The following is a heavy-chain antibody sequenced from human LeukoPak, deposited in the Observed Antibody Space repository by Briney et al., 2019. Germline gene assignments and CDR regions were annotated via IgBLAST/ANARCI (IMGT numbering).Heavy chain of an antibody. Sequence: SVKVSCKASGGTFSSYAISWVRQAPGQGLEWMGRTIPMFGTTNYAQKLQGRVTIITDESTSTAYMELSSLRSEDTAVYYCARDSGDDSSDYYHNHDYWGQGTLATVSS. CDR3: ARDSGDDSSDYYHNHDY. V-gene: IGHV1-69*05. CDR2: TIPMFGTT. D-gene: IGHD3-22*01. J-gene: IGHJ4*02. CDR1: GGTFSSYA.